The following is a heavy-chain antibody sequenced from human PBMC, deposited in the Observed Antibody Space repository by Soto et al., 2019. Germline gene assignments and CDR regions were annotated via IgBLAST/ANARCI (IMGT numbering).Heavy chain of an antibody. CDR3: VRVGGYYGDYPNFDY. J-gene: IGHJ4*02. Sequence: KPSETLSLTCTVSGGSISPFYWSWIRQPPGKGLEWIGYIYYSGSTKYNPSLKSRVTISIGTSKNQFSLRLSSVTAADTAVYYCVRVGGYYGDYPNFDYWGQGTLVTVSS. CDR2: IYYSGST. D-gene: IGHD4-17*01. CDR1: GGSISPFY. V-gene: IGHV4-59*01.